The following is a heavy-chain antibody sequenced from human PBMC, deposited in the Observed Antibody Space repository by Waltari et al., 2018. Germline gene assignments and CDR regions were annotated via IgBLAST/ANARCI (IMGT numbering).Heavy chain of an antibody. Sequence: QVRLAESGGGMVQSGGSLRLSCEASGFTFSRHGLHWVRQAPGKVLEWVAFITYDGGRKFYSDSLKGRFTISRDNSKDILFLDMNNLRRDDTAVYFCARGSAGKPLDNWGQGALVTVSS. CDR2: ITYDGGRK. J-gene: IGHJ4*02. CDR1: GFTFSRHG. V-gene: IGHV3-30*03. D-gene: IGHD2-15*01. CDR3: ARGSAGKPLDN.